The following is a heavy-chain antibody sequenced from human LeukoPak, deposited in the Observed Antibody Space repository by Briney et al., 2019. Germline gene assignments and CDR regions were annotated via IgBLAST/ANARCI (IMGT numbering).Heavy chain of an antibody. V-gene: IGHV3-53*01. CDR1: GFTVSSNY. CDR2: IYSGGNT. CDR3: ARVIAAAGTLFDY. Sequence: GGSLRLSCAASGFTVSSNYMSWVRQAPGKGLEWVSVIYSGGNTYYADSVKGRFTISRDNAKNSLSLQMNSLRAEDTAVYYCARVIAAAGTLFDYWGQGTLVTVSS. J-gene: IGHJ4*02. D-gene: IGHD6-13*01.